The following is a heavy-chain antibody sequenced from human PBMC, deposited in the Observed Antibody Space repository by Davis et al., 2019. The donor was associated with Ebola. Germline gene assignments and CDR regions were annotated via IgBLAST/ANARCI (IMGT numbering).Heavy chain of an antibody. Sequence: PSETLSLTCTVSGGSISSYYWSWLRQPPGRGLEWIGYVYHSGTTNYNPSLESRVTISVDTSNNTFSLKLSSVTAADTAVYYCARRIVVPVPRDGMDVWGQGATVTVSS. CDR2: VYHSGTT. D-gene: IGHD2-2*01. V-gene: IGHV4-59*01. CDR1: GGSISSYY. CDR3: ARRIVVPVPRDGMDV. J-gene: IGHJ6*02.